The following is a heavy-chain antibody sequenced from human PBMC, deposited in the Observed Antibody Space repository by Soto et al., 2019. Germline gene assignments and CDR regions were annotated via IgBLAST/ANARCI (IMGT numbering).Heavy chain of an antibody. CDR3: ARQTNILTGYENYGMDV. CDR2: IYPGDSDT. CDR1: GYSFTSYW. D-gene: IGHD3-9*01. Sequence: PGESLKISCXGSGYSFTSYWIGWVRQMPGKGLEWMGIIYPGDSDTRYSPSFQGQVTISADKSISTAYLQWSSLKASDTAMYYCARQTNILTGYENYGMDVWGQGTTVTVSS. V-gene: IGHV5-51*01. J-gene: IGHJ6*02.